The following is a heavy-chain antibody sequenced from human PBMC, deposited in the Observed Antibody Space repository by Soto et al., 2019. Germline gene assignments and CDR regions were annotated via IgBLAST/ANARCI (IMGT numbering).Heavy chain of an antibody. CDR2: INHSGST. J-gene: IGHJ6*02. V-gene: IGHV4-34*01. D-gene: IGHD1-1*01. Sequence: QVQLQQWGAGLLKPSETLSLTCSVYGGSFGIHYWSWIRQTPGKGLAWIGEINHSGSTNYNPSLNSRVTISVYTSKYPFSPKLSSVTAADTAVYYCARFGERSYDYCAMDVWGQGTSVTVSS. CDR3: ARFGERSYDYCAMDV. CDR1: GGSFGIHY.